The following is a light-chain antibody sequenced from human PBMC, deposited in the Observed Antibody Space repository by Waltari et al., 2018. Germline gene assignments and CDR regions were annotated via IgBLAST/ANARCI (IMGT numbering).Light chain of an antibody. CDR2: QDS. CDR1: KLGEKY. CDR3: QAWDSSTEV. J-gene: IGLJ2*01. V-gene: IGLV3-1*01. Sequence: SYELTQQPSVSVSPGQTASITCSGDKLGEKYACWYQQKPGQSPVLVIYQDSKRPSGIPERFSGSNSGNTATLTISGTQAMDEADYYCQAWDSSTEVFGGGTKLTVL.